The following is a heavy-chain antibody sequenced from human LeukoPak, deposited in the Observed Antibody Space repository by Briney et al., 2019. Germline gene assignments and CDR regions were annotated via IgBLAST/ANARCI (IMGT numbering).Heavy chain of an antibody. CDR2: IYYSGST. D-gene: IGHD3-10*01. CDR3: ARDAYYYGSGSPRFDY. CDR1: GGSISSSSYY. Sequence: SETLSLTCTVSGGSISSSSYYWGWIRQPPGKGLEWIGSIYYSGSTYYNPSLKSRVTISVDTSKNQFSLKLSSVTAADTAVYYCARDAYYYGSGSPRFDYWGQGTLVTVSS. V-gene: IGHV4-39*02. J-gene: IGHJ4*02.